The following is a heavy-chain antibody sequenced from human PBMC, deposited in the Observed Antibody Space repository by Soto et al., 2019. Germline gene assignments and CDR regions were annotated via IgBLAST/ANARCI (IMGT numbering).Heavy chain of an antibody. CDR1: GYSISSGYY. Sequence: SETLSLTCAVSGYSISSGYYWGWIRQPPGKGLEWIGSIYHSGSTYYNPSLKSRVTISVDTSKNQFSLKRSSVTAADTAVYYCASRRDLTYCSSTSCYDDAFDIWGQGTMVTVSS. J-gene: IGHJ3*02. CDR2: IYHSGST. D-gene: IGHD2-2*01. CDR3: ASRRDLTYCSSTSCYDDAFDI. V-gene: IGHV4-38-2*01.